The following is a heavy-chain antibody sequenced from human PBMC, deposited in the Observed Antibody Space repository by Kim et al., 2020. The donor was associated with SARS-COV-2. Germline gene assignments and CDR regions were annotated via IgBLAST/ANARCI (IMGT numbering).Heavy chain of an antibody. CDR2: INHSGST. V-gene: IGHV4-34*01. Sequence: SETLSLTCAVYGGSFSGYYWSWIRQPPGKGLEWIGEINHSGSTNYNPSLKSRVTISVDTSKNQFSLKLSSVTAADTAVYYCARALAAAGVDYWGQGTLVT. CDR3: ARALAAAGVDY. D-gene: IGHD6-13*01. CDR1: GGSFSGYY. J-gene: IGHJ4*02.